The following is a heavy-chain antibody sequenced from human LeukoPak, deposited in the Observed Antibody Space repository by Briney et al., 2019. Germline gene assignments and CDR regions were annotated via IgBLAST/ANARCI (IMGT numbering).Heavy chain of an antibody. V-gene: IGHV4-61*01. CDR2: IYYSGST. Sequence: SETLSLTCTVSGGSISSGSYYWSWIRQPPGKGLEWIGYIYYSGSTNYNPSLKSRVTISVDTSKNQFSLKLSSVTAADTAVYYCARGRGNSGSYYKVLPRFDPWGQGTLVTVSS. CDR1: GGSISSGSYY. CDR3: ARGRGNSGSYYKVLPRFDP. J-gene: IGHJ5*02. D-gene: IGHD3-10*01.